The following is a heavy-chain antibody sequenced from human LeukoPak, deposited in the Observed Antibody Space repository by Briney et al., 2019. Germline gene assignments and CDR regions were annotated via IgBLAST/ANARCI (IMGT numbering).Heavy chain of an antibody. V-gene: IGHV3-23*01. J-gene: IGHJ4*02. CDR2: ISDSGGST. CDR3: AKEKTYDFWSGFYPFDY. D-gene: IGHD3-3*01. CDR1: GFTFIIYA. Sequence: GGSLRLSCADSGFTFIIYAMSWVRQAPGKGLEWVSGISDSGGSTYYADSVKGRFTISRDNSKKTLYLQMSSLRAEDTAVYYCAKEKTYDFWSGFYPFDYWGQGTLVTVSS.